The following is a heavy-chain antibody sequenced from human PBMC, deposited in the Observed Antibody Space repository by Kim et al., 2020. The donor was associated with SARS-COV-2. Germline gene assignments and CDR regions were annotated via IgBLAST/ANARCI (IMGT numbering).Heavy chain of an antibody. CDR2: IWYDGSNK. V-gene: IGHV3-33*01. D-gene: IGHD3-9*01. CDR3: ARDKSPYKRYYDILTGPDY. J-gene: IGHJ4*02. CDR1: GFTFSSYG. Sequence: GGSLRLSCAASGFTFSSYGMHWVRQAPGKGLEWVAVIWYDGSNKYYADSVKGRFTISRDNSKNTLYLQMNSLRAEDTAVYYCARDKSPYKRYYDILTGPDYWGQGTLVTVSS.